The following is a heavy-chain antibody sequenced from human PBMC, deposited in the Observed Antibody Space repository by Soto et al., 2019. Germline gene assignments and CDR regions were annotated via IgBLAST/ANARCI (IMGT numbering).Heavy chain of an antibody. Sequence: QVQLVQSGAEVKEPGASVRVSCKASGYTFQNYHMHWVRQAPGQGLEWMGIIHPSGETTTYAQRFQGRLAMPRDTSMRTAYMELSSLTSEDTAVYYCARALWGSWTVDYWGQGTLVTVSS. D-gene: IGHD3-16*01. CDR2: IHPSGETT. CDR3: ARALWGSWTVDY. CDR1: GYTFQNYH. J-gene: IGHJ4*02. V-gene: IGHV1-46*02.